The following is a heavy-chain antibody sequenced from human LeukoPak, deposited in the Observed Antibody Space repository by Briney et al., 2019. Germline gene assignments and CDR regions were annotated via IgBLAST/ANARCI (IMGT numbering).Heavy chain of an antibody. CDR1: GCTFSTFG. CDR3: AKDQGVVGSYDY. D-gene: IGHD3-10*01. J-gene: IGHJ4*01. Sequence: GGSLRLSCAASGCTFSTFGMNWVRQAPDKGLEWVAFIQYDDSIEYYADSVKGRFTISRDNSKNTLYLQMNSLRGDDTAVYYCAKDQGVVGSYDYWGHGTLVTVSS. V-gene: IGHV3-30*02. CDR2: IQYDDSIE.